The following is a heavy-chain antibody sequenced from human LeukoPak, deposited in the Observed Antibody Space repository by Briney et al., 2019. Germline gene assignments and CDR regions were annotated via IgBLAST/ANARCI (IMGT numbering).Heavy chain of an antibody. J-gene: IGHJ6*02. D-gene: IGHD6-19*01. CDR3: ARVKVAGAYHYYGMDV. Sequence: SETLSLTCTVSGGSISSYYWSWIRQPPGKGLEWIGYIHYSGDTNYNPSLKSRATSSVDTSKNQFSLNLSSVTAADPAVYFCARVKVAGAYHYYGMDVWGQGTTVTVSS. V-gene: IGHV4-59*01. CDR2: IHYSGDT. CDR1: GGSISSYY.